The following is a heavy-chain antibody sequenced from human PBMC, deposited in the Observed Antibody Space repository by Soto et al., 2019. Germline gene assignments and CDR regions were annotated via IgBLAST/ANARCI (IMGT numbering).Heavy chain of an antibody. V-gene: IGHV4-61*01. J-gene: IGHJ4*02. D-gene: IGHD4-17*01. Sequence: SSETLSLTCTVSGGSVSSGSYYWSWIRQPPGKGLEWIGYIYYSGSTNYNPSLKSRVTISVDTSKNQFSLKLSSVTAADTAVYYCAADYGDYIDYWGQGTLVTVSS. CDR3: AADYGDYIDY. CDR2: IYYSGST. CDR1: GGSVSSGSYY.